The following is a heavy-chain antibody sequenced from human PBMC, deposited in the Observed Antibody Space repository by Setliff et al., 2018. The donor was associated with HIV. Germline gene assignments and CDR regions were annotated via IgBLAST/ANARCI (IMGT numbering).Heavy chain of an antibody. V-gene: IGHV4-39*01. Sequence: SETLSLTCTVSGDSTSSSSSYWGWIRQPPGKGLEWIGSIYYSGSTYYNPSLKSRATISVDTSKNQFFLQLISVTAADTAVYYCARQGGYNSPLMVWGQGKLVTVSS. D-gene: IGHD3-10*01. CDR1: GDSTSSSSSY. CDR2: IYYSGST. CDR3: ARQGGYNSPLMV. J-gene: IGHJ4*02.